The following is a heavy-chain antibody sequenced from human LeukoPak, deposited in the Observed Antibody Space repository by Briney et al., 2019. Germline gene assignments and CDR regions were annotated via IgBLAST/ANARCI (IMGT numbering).Heavy chain of an antibody. V-gene: IGHV1-18*01. J-gene: IGHJ5*02. CDR1: GYRFSSYG. CDR3: ARDHYCSGGSCYYTTNWFDP. D-gene: IGHD2-15*01. Sequence: ASVKVSCKCSGYRFSSYGICWVRQAPGQGLEWMGWISAYNGNTNYAQKLQGRVTMTTDTSTSTAYMELRSLISDDTAVYYCARDHYCSGGSCYYTTNWFDPWGQGTLVTVSS. CDR2: ISAYNGNT.